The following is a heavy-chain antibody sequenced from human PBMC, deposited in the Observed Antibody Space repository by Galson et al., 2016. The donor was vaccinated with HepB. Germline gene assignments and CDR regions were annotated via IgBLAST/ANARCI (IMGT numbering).Heavy chain of an antibody. CDR3: AREGPNGPFDY. V-gene: IGHV3-7*03. J-gene: IGHJ4*02. D-gene: IGHD2-8*01. Sequence: SLRLSCAASGFTSSSYWMSWVRQAPGQGLEWVANIKQDGSVRNYVGSVRGRFTISRDNAKNSLYLQINSLTVEDTAVYYCAREGPNGPFDYWGQGTVVTVSS. CDR2: IKQDGSVR. CDR1: GFTSSSYW.